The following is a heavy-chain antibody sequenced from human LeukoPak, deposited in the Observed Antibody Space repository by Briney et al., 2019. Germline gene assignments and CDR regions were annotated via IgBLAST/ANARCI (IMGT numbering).Heavy chain of an antibody. CDR3: ARSGSGWYFDY. J-gene: IGHJ4*02. D-gene: IGHD6-19*01. V-gene: IGHV1-69*13. CDR1: GGTFSSYA. CDR2: SIPVFGTA. Sequence: SVKVSCKACGGTFSSYAISWVRQAPGQGLDWVGGSIPVFGTANDAQKFQGRVTITADESTSTAYMEPSSLRSEDTAVYYCARSGSGWYFDYWGQGTLVTVSS.